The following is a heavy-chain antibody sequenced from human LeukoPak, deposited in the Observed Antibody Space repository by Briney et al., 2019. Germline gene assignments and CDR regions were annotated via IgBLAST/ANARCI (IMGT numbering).Heavy chain of an antibody. Sequence: GGSLRLSCAASGFTFSSYWMHWVRQAPGKGLEWVSSISSSSSYIYYADSVKGRFTISRDNAKNSLYLQMNSLRAEDTAVYYCARGDKYIAFSPPLQGFDYWGQGTLVTVSS. D-gene: IGHD3-3*02. J-gene: IGHJ4*02. CDR2: ISSSSSYI. CDR3: ARGDKYIAFSPPLQGFDY. V-gene: IGHV3-21*01. CDR1: GFTFSSYW.